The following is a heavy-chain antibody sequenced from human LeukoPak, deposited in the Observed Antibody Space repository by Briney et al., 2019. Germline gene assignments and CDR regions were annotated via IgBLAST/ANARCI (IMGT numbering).Heavy chain of an antibody. Sequence: PSETLSLTCTVSGGSFSSYYWSWIRQPPGKGLEWIGYIYYSGSTNYNPSLKRLVTISVDTSKNQFPLKLSSVTAADTAVYYCARSRITIFGVATSPPDYWGQGTLVTVSS. D-gene: IGHD3-3*01. CDR2: IYYSGST. V-gene: IGHV4-59*01. CDR1: GGSFSSYY. CDR3: ARSRITIFGVATSPPDY. J-gene: IGHJ4*02.